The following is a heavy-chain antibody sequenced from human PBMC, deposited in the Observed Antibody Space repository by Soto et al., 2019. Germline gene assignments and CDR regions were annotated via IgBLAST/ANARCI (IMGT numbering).Heavy chain of an antibody. J-gene: IGHJ6*02. D-gene: IGHD2-2*02. Sequence: SVKVSCKASGGTFSSYAISWVRQAPGQGLEWMGGIIPIFGTANYAQKFQGRVTITADESTSTAYMELSSLRSEDTAVYYCARALTKVVPAAILSYYYYYGMDVWGQGTTVTVSS. V-gene: IGHV1-69*13. CDR1: GGTFSSYA. CDR2: IIPIFGTA. CDR3: ARALTKVVPAAILSYYYYYGMDV.